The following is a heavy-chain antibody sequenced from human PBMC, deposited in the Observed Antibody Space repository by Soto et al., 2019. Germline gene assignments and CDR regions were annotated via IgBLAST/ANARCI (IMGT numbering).Heavy chain of an antibody. J-gene: IGHJ4*02. Sequence: PSETLSLTCTVSGGSISSGGYYWSWIRQHPGKGLEWIGYIYYSGSTYYNPSLKSRVTISVDTSKNQFSLKLSSVTAADTAVYYCARGFLLRYFDRNEYYFDYWGQGTLVTVSS. CDR3: ARGFLLRYFDRNEYYFDY. CDR1: GGSISSGGYY. D-gene: IGHD3-9*01. CDR2: IYYSGST. V-gene: IGHV4-31*03.